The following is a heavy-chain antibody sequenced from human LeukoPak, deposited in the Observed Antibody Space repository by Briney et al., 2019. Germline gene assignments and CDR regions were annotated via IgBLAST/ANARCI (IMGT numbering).Heavy chain of an antibody. Sequence: GRSLRLSCAASGFTFSSYAMHWVRQAPGKGLEWVAVISYDGSNKYYADSVKGRFTISRDNSKNMLYLQMNSLRAEDTAVYYCASDYGDFYWGQGTLVTVSS. CDR1: GFTFSSYA. V-gene: IGHV3-30*04. CDR2: ISYDGSNK. D-gene: IGHD4-17*01. CDR3: ASDYGDFY. J-gene: IGHJ4*02.